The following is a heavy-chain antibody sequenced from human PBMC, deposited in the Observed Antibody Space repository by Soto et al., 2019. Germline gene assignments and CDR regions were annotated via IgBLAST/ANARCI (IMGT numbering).Heavy chain of an antibody. CDR3: ARRRAVADSFPYYYGMDV. V-gene: IGHV4-59*08. CDR2: IYYSGST. D-gene: IGHD6-19*01. CDR1: GGSISSYY. Sequence: QVQLQESGPGLVKPSETLSLTCTVSGGSISSYYWSWIRQPPGKGLEWIGYIYYSGSTNYNPSLKSRVTISVDTSKNQFSLKLSSVTAADTAVYYCARRRAVADSFPYYYGMDVWGQGTTVTVSS. J-gene: IGHJ6*02.